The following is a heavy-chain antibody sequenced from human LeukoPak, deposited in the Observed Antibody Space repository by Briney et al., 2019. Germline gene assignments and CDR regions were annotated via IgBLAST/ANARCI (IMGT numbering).Heavy chain of an antibody. CDR1: GFSFNSFE. CDR2: ISSSGSTI. D-gene: IGHD6-19*01. V-gene: IGHV3-48*03. Sequence: PGGSLRLSCAASGFSFNSFEMSWARQAPGKGLEWVSYISSSGSTIYYADSVKGRFTISRDNAKNSLYLQMNSLRAEDTAVYYCARGWYNSGYYCDYWGQGTLVTVSS. J-gene: IGHJ4*02. CDR3: ARGWYNSGYYCDY.